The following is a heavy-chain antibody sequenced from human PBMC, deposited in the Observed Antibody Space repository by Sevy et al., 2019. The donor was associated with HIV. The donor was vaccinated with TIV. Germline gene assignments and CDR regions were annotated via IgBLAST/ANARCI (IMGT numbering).Heavy chain of an antibody. V-gene: IGHV3-30-3*01. CDR3: ASVAVSYCTNDCYHRFDY. D-gene: IGHD2-8*01. Sequence: GGSLRLSCAVSGFSFSHYAFHWVRQAPGKGLEWVSLISYDGTYKYYADSVKGRFPISRDNSKNTLYVQMNSLRGNDTSAYYCASVAVSYCTNDCYHRFDYCGPGALVTVSS. CDR1: GFSFSHYA. J-gene: IGHJ4*02. CDR2: ISYDGTYK.